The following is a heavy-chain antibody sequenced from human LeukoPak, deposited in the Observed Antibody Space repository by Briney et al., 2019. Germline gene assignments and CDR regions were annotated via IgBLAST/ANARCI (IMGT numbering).Heavy chain of an antibody. CDR3: ARESDCSSTSCYGDYYYGMDV. J-gene: IGHJ6*02. V-gene: IGHV3-53*01. CDR1: GFTVSSNN. Sequence: GGSLRLSCAASGFTVSSNNMNWVRQAPGKGLEWVSVIYSGGSTYYADSVKGRFTISRDNSKNTLYLQMNSLRAEDTAVYYCARESDCSSTSCYGDYYYGMDVWGQGTTVTVSS. CDR2: IYSGGST. D-gene: IGHD2-2*01.